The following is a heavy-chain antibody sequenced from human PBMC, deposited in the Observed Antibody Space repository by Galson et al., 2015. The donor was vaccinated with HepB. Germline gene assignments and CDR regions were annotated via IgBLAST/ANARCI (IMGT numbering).Heavy chain of an antibody. Sequence: TLSLTCTVSGDSISSGGYYWSWIRQHPGKGLEWIGYIYYNGPTYYNPSLQSRVTISVDTSKNQFSLRLTSVTAADTAVYRCARPVFSGSPEASDVWGQGTMVTVSS. CDR3: ARPVFSGSPEASDV. CDR1: GDSISSGGYY. D-gene: IGHD2-15*01. J-gene: IGHJ3*01. V-gene: IGHV4-31*03. CDR2: IYYNGPT.